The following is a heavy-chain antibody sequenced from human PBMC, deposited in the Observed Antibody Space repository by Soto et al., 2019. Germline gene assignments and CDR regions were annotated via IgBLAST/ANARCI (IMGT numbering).Heavy chain of an antibody. CDR1: GFTFSSYA. CDR2: ISGSGGST. J-gene: IGHJ4*02. V-gene: IGHV3-23*01. CDR3: ALPRVDFWIAEAQYYFDY. Sequence: GGSLRLSCAASGFTFSSYAMSWVRQAPGKGLEWVSAISGSGGSTYYADSVKGRFTISRDNSKNTLYLQMNSLRAEDTAVYYCALPRVDFWIAEAQYYFDYWGQGTLVTVSS. D-gene: IGHD3-3*01.